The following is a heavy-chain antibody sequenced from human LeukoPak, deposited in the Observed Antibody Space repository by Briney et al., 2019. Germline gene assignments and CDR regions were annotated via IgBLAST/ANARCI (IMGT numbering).Heavy chain of an antibody. CDR3: ARIGCSGGSCYLNYYYGMDV. CDR1: GGSFSGYY. Sequence: SETLSLTCAVYGGSFSGYYWSWIRQPPGKGLEWIGEINHSGSTNYNPSLKSRVTISVGTSKNQFSLKLSSVTAADTAVYYCARIGCSGGSCYLNYYYGMDVWGKGTTVTVSS. V-gene: IGHV4-34*01. D-gene: IGHD2-15*01. J-gene: IGHJ6*04. CDR2: INHSGST.